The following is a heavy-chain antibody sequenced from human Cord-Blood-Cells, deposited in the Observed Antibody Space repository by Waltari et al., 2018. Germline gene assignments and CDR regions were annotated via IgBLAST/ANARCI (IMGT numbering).Heavy chain of an antibody. J-gene: IGHJ5*02. CDR3: ASLYSGSYRNWFDP. V-gene: IGHV1-2*02. D-gene: IGHD1-26*01. CDR1: GYTFTGYY. CDR2: INPNSGGT. Sequence: QVQLVQSGAEVKKPGASVKVSCKASGYTFTGYYMHWVRQAPGQGLEWMGWINPNSGGTNEEQKLQGRVTMTRDTSISTAYMELSRLRSDDTAVYYCASLYSGSYRNWFDPWGQGTLVTVSS.